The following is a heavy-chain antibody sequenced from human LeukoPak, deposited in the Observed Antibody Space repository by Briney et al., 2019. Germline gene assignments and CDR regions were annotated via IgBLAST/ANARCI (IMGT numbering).Heavy chain of an antibody. CDR3: ARGPHGRNWFDP. CDR2: MNPNGGNT. D-gene: IGHD1-26*01. CDR1: GYTFTSYD. J-gene: IGHJ5*02. Sequence: GASVKVSCKASGYTFTSYDINWVRQATGQGLEWMGWMNPNGGNTGYAQKFQGRVTMTRNTSISTAYMELSSLRSEDTAVYYCARGPHGRNWFDPWGQGTLVTVSS. V-gene: IGHV1-8*01.